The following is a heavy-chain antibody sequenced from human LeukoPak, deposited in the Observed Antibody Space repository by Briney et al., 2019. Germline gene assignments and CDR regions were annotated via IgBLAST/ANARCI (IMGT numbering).Heavy chain of an antibody. D-gene: IGHD4-17*01. V-gene: IGHV4-59*08. CDR1: GGSLSNYY. Sequence: SETLSLTCTVSGGSLSNYYWSWIRQPPWKGLEWIGYIYYSGSINYNPSLKSRGTISVDMSKNQFSLQLSSVTAADTAVYYCARQSRDGDYIAKLFDYWGQGTLVTVSS. J-gene: IGHJ4*02. CDR2: IYYSGSI. CDR3: ARQSRDGDYIAKLFDY.